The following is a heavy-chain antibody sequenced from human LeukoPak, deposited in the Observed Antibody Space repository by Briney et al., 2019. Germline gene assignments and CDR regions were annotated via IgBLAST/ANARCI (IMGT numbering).Heavy chain of an antibody. CDR1: GGSISSYY. V-gene: IGHV4-59*01. CDR3: ARVSGYDWESFYDY. CDR2: IYYSGST. D-gene: IGHD5-12*01. J-gene: IGHJ4*02. Sequence: KPSETLSLTCTVSGGSISSYYWSWIRQPPGKGLEWIGYIYYSGSTNYNPSLKSRVTISVDTSKNQFSLKLSSVTAADTAVYYCARVSGYDWESFYDYWGRGTLVTVSS.